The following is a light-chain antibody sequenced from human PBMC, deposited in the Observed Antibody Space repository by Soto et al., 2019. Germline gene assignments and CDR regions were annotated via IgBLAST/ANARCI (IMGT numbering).Light chain of an antibody. Sequence: QSALTQPPSVSGSPGQSVTISCTGTSTDFVSYNRVSWYQQPPGTAPKLIIYEASNRPSGVPDRFSGSKSGNTASLTISGLQAADEADYYCSFYKRENTYVFGTATKVTV. V-gene: IGLV2-18*01. J-gene: IGLJ1*01. CDR3: SFYKRENTYV. CDR1: STDFVSYNR. CDR2: EAS.